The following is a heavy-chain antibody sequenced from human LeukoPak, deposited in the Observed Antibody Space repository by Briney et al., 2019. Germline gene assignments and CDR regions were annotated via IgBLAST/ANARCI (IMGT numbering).Heavy chain of an antibody. CDR1: GFTFDDYA. D-gene: IGHD3-10*01. CDR2: ISWNSGSI. Sequence: GGSLRLSCAASGFTFDDYAMHWVRQAPGKGLEWVSGISWNSGSIGYADSVEGRFTISRDNAKNSLYLQMNSLRAEDTALYYCAKDISYGSGSYFDYWGQGTLVTVSS. V-gene: IGHV3-9*01. J-gene: IGHJ4*02. CDR3: AKDISYGSGSYFDY.